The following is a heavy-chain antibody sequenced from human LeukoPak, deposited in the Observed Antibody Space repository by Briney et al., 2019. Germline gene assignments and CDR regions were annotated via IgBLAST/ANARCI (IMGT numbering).Heavy chain of an antibody. D-gene: IGHD3-16*02. Sequence: SSETLSLTCTVSGGSISSYYWSWIRQPPGKGLEWIGYIYYSGSTNYNPSLKSRVTISVDTSKNQFSLKLSSVTAADTAVYYCASGLYDERLGELSPFDYWGQGTLVTVAS. J-gene: IGHJ4*02. CDR2: IYYSGST. V-gene: IGHV4-59*01. CDR1: GGSISSYY. CDR3: ASGLYDERLGELSPFDY.